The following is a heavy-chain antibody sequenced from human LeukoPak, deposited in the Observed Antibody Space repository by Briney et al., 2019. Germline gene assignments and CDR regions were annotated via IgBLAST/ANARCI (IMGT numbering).Heavy chain of an antibody. CDR3: ARRVGKYPTYYFDY. V-gene: IGHV4-31*03. CDR1: GGSISSGGYY. J-gene: IGHJ4*02. CDR2: IYYSGST. D-gene: IGHD1-1*01. Sequence: SETLSLTCTVSGGSISSGGYYWSWIRQHPGKGLEWIGYIYYSGSTYYNPSLKSRVTISVDTSKDQFSLNLNSVTAADTAVYYCARRVGKYPTYYFDYWGQGALVTVSS.